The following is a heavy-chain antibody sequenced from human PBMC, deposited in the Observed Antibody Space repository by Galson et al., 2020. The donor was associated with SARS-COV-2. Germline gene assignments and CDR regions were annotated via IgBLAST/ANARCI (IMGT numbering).Heavy chain of an antibody. J-gene: IGHJ5*02. CDR3: ARSYSGSYLGWFDP. CDR2: ISYDGSNK. D-gene: IGHD1-26*01. V-gene: IGHV3-30-3*01. Sequence: TGGSLRLSCAASGFTFSSYAMHWVRQAPGKGLEWVAVISYDGSNKYYADSVKGRFTISRDNSKNTLYLQMNSLRAEDTAVYYCARSYSGSYLGWFDPWGQGTLVTVSS. CDR1: GFTFSSYA.